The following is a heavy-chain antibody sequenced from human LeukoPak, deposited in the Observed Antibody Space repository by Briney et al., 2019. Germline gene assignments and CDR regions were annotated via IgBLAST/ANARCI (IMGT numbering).Heavy chain of an antibody. J-gene: IGHJ4*02. D-gene: IGHD6-13*01. CDR2: IYYSGTT. V-gene: IGHV4-59*01. CDR1: GGSISIYY. CDR3: TRGVYIAAAQYAY. Sequence: SDTLSLTCTVSGGSISIYYWSWVRQPPGKGLGWIGYIYYSGTTNYTPSLKSRVTISVDTTKHQFSQKLSSVTAADTAVYYCTRGVYIAAAQYAYWGQGTLVTVSS.